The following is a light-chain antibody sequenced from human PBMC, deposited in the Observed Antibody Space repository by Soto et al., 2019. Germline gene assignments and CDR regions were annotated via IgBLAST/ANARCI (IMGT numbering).Light chain of an antibody. CDR1: NSNIGGTNY. J-gene: IGLJ2*01. CDR2: SNN. V-gene: IGLV1-47*02. Sequence: QSVLTQPPSASGTPGQRVTISCSGGNSNIGGTNYAYWYQQLPGAAPKLLMHSNNLRPSGVPERISGSKFGTAASLAISGLRSEDEAVYYCASWDDRLGAVIFGGGTKVTVL. CDR3: ASWDDRLGAVI.